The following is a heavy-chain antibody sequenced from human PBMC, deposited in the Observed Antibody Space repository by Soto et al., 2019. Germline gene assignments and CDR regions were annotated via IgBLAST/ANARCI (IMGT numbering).Heavy chain of an antibody. CDR2: INTDGSTT. Sequence: EVQLVESGGALVQPGGSLRLSCAASGFTFNSYWMHWVRQAPGKGLVWVSRINTDGSTTSYADSVKGRFTISRDNAKNTLYLQMNSLRAEDTAVYYCARVRNGDWYFDYWGQGTLVTSSS. D-gene: IGHD4-17*01. CDR1: GFTFNSYW. J-gene: IGHJ4*02. CDR3: ARVRNGDWYFDY. V-gene: IGHV3-74*01.